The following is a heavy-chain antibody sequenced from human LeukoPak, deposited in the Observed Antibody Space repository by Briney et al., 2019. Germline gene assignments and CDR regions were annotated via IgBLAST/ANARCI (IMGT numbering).Heavy chain of an antibody. CDR2: INHSGST. Sequence: SETLSLTCAVYGGSFSGYYWSWIRQPPGKGLEWIGEINHSGSTNYNPSLKSRVTISVDTSKNQFSLKLSSVTAADTAVYYCARHSTSGYSSSWYNFDYWGQGTLVTVSS. CDR3: ARHSTSGYSSSWYNFDY. D-gene: IGHD6-13*01. V-gene: IGHV4-34*01. CDR1: GGSFSGYY. J-gene: IGHJ4*02.